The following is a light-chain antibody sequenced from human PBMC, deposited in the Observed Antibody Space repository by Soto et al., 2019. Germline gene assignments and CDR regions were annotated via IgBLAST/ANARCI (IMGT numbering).Light chain of an antibody. Sequence: DIQMTQSPSSLSASVGDRVTITCRTSQSISTYLNWYQQKPGEAPKLLIYAASSLQGGVTSRFSGSGSGTEFTLTISTLQPEAFATYYCQQSHSTPITFGQGTRLEIK. CDR3: QQSHSTPIT. V-gene: IGKV1-39*01. CDR1: QSISTY. CDR2: AAS. J-gene: IGKJ5*01.